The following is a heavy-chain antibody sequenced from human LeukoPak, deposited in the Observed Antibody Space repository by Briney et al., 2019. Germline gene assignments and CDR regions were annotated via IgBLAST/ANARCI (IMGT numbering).Heavy chain of an antibody. Sequence: SETLSLTCTVSGGSISSYYWSWIRQPAGKGLEWIGRIYTSGSTNYNPSLKSRVTMSVDTSKNQFSLKLSSVTAADTAVYYCARARLNCSSTSCYGFYYYYYMDVWGKRTTVTVSS. V-gene: IGHV4-4*07. CDR2: IYTSGST. CDR1: GGSISSYY. D-gene: IGHD2-2*01. CDR3: ARARLNCSSTSCYGFYYYYYMDV. J-gene: IGHJ6*03.